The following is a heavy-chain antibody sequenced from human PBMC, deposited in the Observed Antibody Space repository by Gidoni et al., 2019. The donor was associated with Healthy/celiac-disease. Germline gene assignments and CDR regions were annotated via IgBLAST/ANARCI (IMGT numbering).Heavy chain of an antibody. CDR3: TTDLHGGQDAFDI. Sequence: EVQLVESGGGLVKPGGSLRLSCAASGFTFSNDWMSWVRQAPGKGLEWVGRIKSKTDGGTTDYAAPVKGRFTISRDDSKNTLYLQMNSLKTEDTAVYYCTTDLHGGQDAFDIWGQGTMVTVSS. V-gene: IGHV3-15*01. CDR2: IKSKTDGGTT. CDR1: GFTFSNDW. J-gene: IGHJ3*02. D-gene: IGHD4-17*01.